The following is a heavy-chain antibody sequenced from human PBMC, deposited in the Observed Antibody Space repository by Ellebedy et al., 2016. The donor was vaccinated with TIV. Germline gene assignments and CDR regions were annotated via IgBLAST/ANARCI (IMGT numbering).Heavy chain of an antibody. CDR1: GYTLSNYG. CDR2: VNTHKGNI. J-gene: IGHJ1*01. CDR3: TRDDRFSGSYYSAYFQY. Sequence: ASVKVSXXASGYTLSNYGISWLRQVPGQGLEWMGWVNTHKGNINYAPKFRGRLTLTIDTSTSTVYMELRSLASDDTAVYFCTRDDRFSGSYYSAYFQYWGQGTPVTVSP. V-gene: IGHV1-18*01. D-gene: IGHD1-26*01.